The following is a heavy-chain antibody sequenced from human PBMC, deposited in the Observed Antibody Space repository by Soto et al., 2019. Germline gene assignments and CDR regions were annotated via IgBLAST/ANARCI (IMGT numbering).Heavy chain of an antibody. CDR2: INSDGSST. J-gene: IGHJ6*02. D-gene: IGHD3-16*01. Sequence: PGGSLRLSCAASGFTFSSYWMHWVRQAPGKGLVWVSRINSDGSSTSYADSVKGRLTISRDNAKNTLYLQMNSLRAEDTAVYYCARAGGSRHYYYYYGMDVWGQGTTVTVSS. V-gene: IGHV3-74*01. CDR3: ARAGGSRHYYYYYGMDV. CDR1: GFTFSSYW.